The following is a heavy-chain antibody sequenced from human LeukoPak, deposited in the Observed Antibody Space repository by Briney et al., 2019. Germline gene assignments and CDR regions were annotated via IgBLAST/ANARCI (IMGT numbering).Heavy chain of an antibody. CDR1: GFTFSTYD. J-gene: IGHJ4*02. Sequence: GGSLRLSCVASGFTFSTYDVSWVRQAPGKGLEWVSAISNSGSITYYADSVKGRFTISRDNSKNTLYLQMNSLRAEDTAVYYSAKVLGTYWAFDYWGQGTLVTVSS. D-gene: IGHD1-26*01. CDR3: AKVLGTYWAFDY. CDR2: ISNSGSIT. V-gene: IGHV3-23*01.